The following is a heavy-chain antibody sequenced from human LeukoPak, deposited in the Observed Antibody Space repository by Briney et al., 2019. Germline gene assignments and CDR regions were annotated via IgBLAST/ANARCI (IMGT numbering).Heavy chain of an antibody. CDR1: GYTFTGYY. D-gene: IGHD5-24*01. Sequence: ASVKVSSKASGYTFTGYYMHWVRQAPGQGLEWMGRINPNSGGTNYAQKFQGRVTMTRDTSISTAYMELSRLRSDDTAVYYCARDYREMATIIVFDYWGQGTLVTVSS. J-gene: IGHJ4*02. CDR3: ARDYREMATIIVFDY. CDR2: INPNSGGT. V-gene: IGHV1-2*06.